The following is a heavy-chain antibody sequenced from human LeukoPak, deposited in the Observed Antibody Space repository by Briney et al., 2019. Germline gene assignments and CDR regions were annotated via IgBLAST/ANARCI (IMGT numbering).Heavy chain of an antibody. Sequence: GESLKISCKGSGYSFTSYWIGWVRRMPGKGLEWMGIIYPGDSDTRYSPSFQGRVTISADKSISTAYLQWSSLKASDTAMYYCARRKYCSSTSCYNDAFDIWGQGTMVTVSS. CDR2: IYPGDSDT. CDR1: GYSFTSYW. J-gene: IGHJ3*02. CDR3: ARRKYCSSTSCYNDAFDI. V-gene: IGHV5-51*01. D-gene: IGHD2-2*02.